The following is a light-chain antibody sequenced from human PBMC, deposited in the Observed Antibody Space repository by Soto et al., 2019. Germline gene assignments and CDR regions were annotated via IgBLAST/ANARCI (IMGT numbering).Light chain of an antibody. CDR3: QQYSSSPPEFT. CDR1: QSVGSSY. V-gene: IGKV3-20*01. J-gene: IGKJ3*01. Sequence: EIVLTQSPGTLSVSPGERVTLSCRASQSVGSSYLAWYQQRPGQAPRLLIFGASYRATDIPDRFSGSGSGTDFTLTISRLEPEDFAVYYCQQYSSSPPEFTFGPGTKVDSK. CDR2: GAS.